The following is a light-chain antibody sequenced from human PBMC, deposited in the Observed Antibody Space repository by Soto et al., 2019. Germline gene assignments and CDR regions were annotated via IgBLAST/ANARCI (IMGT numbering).Light chain of an antibody. V-gene: IGKV3-15*01. Sequence: EIVMTQSPASLSVSQGYRATLSCRANQSVSSNLAWYQQKPGQAPRLLIYGASTRATGIPARFSGSGSGTEFTLTISSLQSEDFAVYYCQQYNNWPPATFGGGTKVDIK. CDR1: QSVSSN. J-gene: IGKJ4*01. CDR2: GAS. CDR3: QQYNNWPPAT.